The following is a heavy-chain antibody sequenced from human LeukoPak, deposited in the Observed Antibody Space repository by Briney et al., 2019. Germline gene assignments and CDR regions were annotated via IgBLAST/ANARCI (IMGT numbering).Heavy chain of an antibody. D-gene: IGHD3-22*01. CDR2: ISRDSTTI. V-gene: IGHV3-48*01. Sequence: GGSLRLSCAASGFTFSSFHINWVRQAPGKGLEWLSYISRDSTTIYYADSVKGRFTISRDNAKNSLYLQMNSLRAEDTAVYHCATDYYDSSGYYTGSYWGQGTLVTVSS. CDR1: GFTFSSFH. J-gene: IGHJ4*02. CDR3: ATDYYDSSGYYTGSY.